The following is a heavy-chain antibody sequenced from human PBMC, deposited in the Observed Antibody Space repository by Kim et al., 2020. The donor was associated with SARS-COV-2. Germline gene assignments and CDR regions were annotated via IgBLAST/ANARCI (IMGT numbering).Heavy chain of an antibody. CDR3: ARAPRFGCWVDY. Sequence: ANSLKGKLPITKDNSKNTLYLQMNSRRAEEPAVYYCARAPRFGCWVDYWGQGTLVTVSS. D-gene: IGHD3-10*01. V-gene: IGHV3-66*01. J-gene: IGHJ4*02.